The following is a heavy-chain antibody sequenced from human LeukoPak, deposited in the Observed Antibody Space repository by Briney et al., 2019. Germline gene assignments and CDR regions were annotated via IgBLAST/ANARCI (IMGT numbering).Heavy chain of an antibody. J-gene: IGHJ2*01. CDR1: GGSISGYY. V-gene: IGHV4-59*01. Sequence: KSSETLSLTCTVSGGSISGYYWSWVRQPPGKGLEWVGYINYSGSTNYNPSLNSRVTVLVDTSKNQFSLRLSSATAADTAVYYCAREGSSSSWYQYFDLWGRGTLVTVSS. D-gene: IGHD6-13*01. CDR2: INYSGST. CDR3: AREGSSSSWYQYFDL.